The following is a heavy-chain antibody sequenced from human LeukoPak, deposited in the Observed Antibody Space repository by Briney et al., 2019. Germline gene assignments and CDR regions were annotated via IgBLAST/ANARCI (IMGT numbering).Heavy chain of an antibody. CDR1: GGSFSGYY. CDR2: INHSGST. Sequence: PSETLSLTCAVYGGSFSGYYWSWIRQPPGKGLEWIGEINHSGSTNYNPSLKSRVTISVDTSKNQFSLKLSSVTAADTAVYYCARLWFGELAASEGFDPWGQGTLVTVSS. V-gene: IGHV4-34*01. D-gene: IGHD3-10*01. CDR3: ARLWFGELAASEGFDP. J-gene: IGHJ5*02.